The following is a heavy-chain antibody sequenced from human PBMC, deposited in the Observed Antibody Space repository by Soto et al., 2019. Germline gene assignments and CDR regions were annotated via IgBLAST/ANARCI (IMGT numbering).Heavy chain of an antibody. J-gene: IGHJ4*02. CDR3: AKVALDYYDSSRSFDY. CDR2: ISGSGGST. D-gene: IGHD3-22*01. CDR1: GFTFSSYA. Sequence: GGSLRLSCAASGFTFSSYAMSWVRQAPGKGLEWVSAISGSGGSTYYADSVKGRFTISRDNSKNTLYLQMNSLRAGDTAVYYCAKVALDYYDSSRSFDYWGQGTLVTV. V-gene: IGHV3-23*01.